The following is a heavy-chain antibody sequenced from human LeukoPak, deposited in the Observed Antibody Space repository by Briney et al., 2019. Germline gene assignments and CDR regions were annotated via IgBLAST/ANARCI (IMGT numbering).Heavy chain of an antibody. Sequence: ASVKVSCKASGYTFTGYYMHWVRQAPGQGLEWMGWINPNSGGTNYAQKFQGRVTMTRDTSISTAYMELSRLRSDDTAVYYCARGSHDDSSGYYYFDYWGQGTLVTVSS. CDR1: GYTFTGYY. J-gene: IGHJ4*02. CDR2: INPNSGGT. V-gene: IGHV1-2*02. D-gene: IGHD3-22*01. CDR3: ARGSHDDSSGYYYFDY.